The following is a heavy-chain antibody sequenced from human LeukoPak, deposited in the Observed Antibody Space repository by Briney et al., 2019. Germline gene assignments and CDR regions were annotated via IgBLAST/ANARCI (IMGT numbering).Heavy chain of an antibody. V-gene: IGHV3-7*01. J-gene: IGHJ4*02. Sequence: GGSLRLSCAASGFTFSSFWMSWVRQAQGKGLEWVANIKQDGSEKYYVDSVKGRFTISRDNAKNSLYLQMNSLRAEDTALYYCAREQQLVPFFDYWGQGILVTVSS. CDR2: IKQDGSEK. CDR3: AREQQLVPFFDY. CDR1: GFTFSSFW. D-gene: IGHD6-13*01.